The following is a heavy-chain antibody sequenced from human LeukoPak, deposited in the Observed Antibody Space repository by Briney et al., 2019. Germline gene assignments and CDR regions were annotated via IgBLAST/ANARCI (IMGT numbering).Heavy chain of an antibody. CDR2: ISGSGGNT. V-gene: IGHV3-23*01. D-gene: IGHD6-19*01. Sequence: GGSLRLSCAASGFTFSYYAMNWVRQASGKGLEWVSAISGSGGNTYYADSVKGRFTISRDNSKNTLYVQLNSLSAEDTAVYYCVKDQGSGWYLGIFDYWGQGTLVTVSS. J-gene: IGHJ4*02. CDR3: VKDQGSGWYLGIFDY. CDR1: GFTFSYYA.